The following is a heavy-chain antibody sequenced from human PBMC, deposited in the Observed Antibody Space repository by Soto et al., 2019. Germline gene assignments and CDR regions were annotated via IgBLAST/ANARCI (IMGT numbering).Heavy chain of an antibody. J-gene: IGHJ3*02. Sequence: QVQLQESGPGLVKPSETLSLTCTVSGGSISSYYWSWIRQPPGKGLEWIGDIYYSGSTNYNPSLKSRVTISVDTSKNQFSLKLSSVTAADTAVYFCARRYGLSAFDIWRPVKMVTVSS. CDR1: GGSISSYY. D-gene: IGHD3-10*01. CDR3: ARRYGLSAFDI. V-gene: IGHV4-59*08. CDR2: IYYSGST.